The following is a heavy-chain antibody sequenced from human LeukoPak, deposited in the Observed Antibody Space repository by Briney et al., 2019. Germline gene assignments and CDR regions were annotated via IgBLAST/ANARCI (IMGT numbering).Heavy chain of an antibody. CDR3: ARDGLNTGSWYFDY. Sequence: SETLSLTCTVSGGSISSSSYYWSWIRQPAGKGLEWIGRIYTSGTTKYNPSLKSRVTMSLDSSNNQFSLRLTSVTAADTAVYYCARDGLNTGSWYFDYWGQGTLATVSS. V-gene: IGHV4-61*02. J-gene: IGHJ4*02. D-gene: IGHD1-26*01. CDR2: IYTSGTT. CDR1: GGSISSSSYY.